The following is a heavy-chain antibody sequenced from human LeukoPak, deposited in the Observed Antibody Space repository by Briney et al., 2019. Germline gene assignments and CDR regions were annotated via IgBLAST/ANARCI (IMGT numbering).Heavy chain of an antibody. CDR3: ARLRYSYGYNYYYYMDV. D-gene: IGHD5-18*01. Sequence: SETLSLTCAVYGGSFSGYYWSWIRQLPGKGLEWIGEINHSGSTNYNPPLKSRVTISVDTSKNQFSLKLSSVTAADTAVYYCARLRYSYGYNYYYYMDVWGKGTTVTVSS. CDR2: INHSGST. J-gene: IGHJ6*03. CDR1: GGSFSGYY. V-gene: IGHV4-34*01.